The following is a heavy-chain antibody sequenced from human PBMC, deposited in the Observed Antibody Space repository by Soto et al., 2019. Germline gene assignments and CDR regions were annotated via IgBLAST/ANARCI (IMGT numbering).Heavy chain of an antibody. D-gene: IGHD1-20*01. J-gene: IGHJ4*02. CDR3: AISGIAYYFDY. CDR1: GFTFSSYS. Sequence: GVSLSLSCAASGFTFSSYSMNWVRQAPGKGLEWVSSISSSSSYIYYADSVKGRFTISRDNAKNSLYLQMNSLRAEDTAVYYCAISGIAYYFDYWGQGTLVIVSS. CDR2: ISSSSSYI. V-gene: IGHV3-21*01.